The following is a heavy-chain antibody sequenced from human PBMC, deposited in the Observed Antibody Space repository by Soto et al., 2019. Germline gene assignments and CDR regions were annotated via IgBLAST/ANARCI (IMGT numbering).Heavy chain of an antibody. CDR3: ARGVRSRYYYMDV. CDR1: SASITSDNW. CDR2: IYHTGKA. J-gene: IGHJ6*03. Sequence: QVQLQESGPGLVKPSGTLSHTCIVSSASITSDNWWSWVRQPPGKGLEWIGEIYHTGKANYNPSPKSRATISVDKSKNHFSLNLSSVTAADTAVYYCARGVRSRYYYMDVWGKGTTVTVSS. D-gene: IGHD1-20*01. V-gene: IGHV4-4*02.